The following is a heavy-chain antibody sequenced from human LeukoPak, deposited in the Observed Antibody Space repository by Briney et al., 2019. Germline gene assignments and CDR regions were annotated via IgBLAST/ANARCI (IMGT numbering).Heavy chain of an antibody. CDR1: GYTFTSYG. J-gene: IGHJ5*02. CDR3: ARDDGGYCSSTSCSGFDP. V-gene: IGHV1-18*01. CDR2: ISSYNGNT. Sequence: ASVKVSCKASGYTFTSYGISWVRQAPGQGLAGMAWISSYNGNTNYARKLQGRVTMTTDTSTSTAYMELRSLRSDDTAVYYCARDDGGYCSSTSCSGFDPWGQGTLVTVSS. D-gene: IGHD2-2*01.